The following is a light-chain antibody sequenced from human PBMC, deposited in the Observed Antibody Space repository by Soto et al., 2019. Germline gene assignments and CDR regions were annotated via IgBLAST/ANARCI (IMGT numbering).Light chain of an antibody. V-gene: IGLV2-8*01. J-gene: IGLJ1*01. Sequence: QSVLTQPPSASGSPGQSVTISCTGTSSDVGANNDYVSWYQQHPGKVPKLMIYEVSKRPPGVPDRFSGSKSGNTASLTVSGLQADDEADYYCSSYAGSDNLVFGTGTKVTVL. CDR3: SSYAGSDNLV. CDR2: EVS. CDR1: SSDVGANNDY.